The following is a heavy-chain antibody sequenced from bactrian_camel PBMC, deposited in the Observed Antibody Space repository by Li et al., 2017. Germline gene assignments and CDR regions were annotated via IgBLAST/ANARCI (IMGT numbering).Heavy chain of an antibody. CDR2: SYYDGRII. Sequence: QVQLVESGGGLVEPGGSLNLSCLASGIDIDSYALSWVRQAAGKEKEWIAYSYYDGRIIHYSDSVKGRFTISRDNGKNTLYLQMNSLKPEDTATYYCARAQNPGSWCEWDDLGYWGQGTQVTVS. D-gene: IGHD2*01. CDR3: ARAQNPGSWCEWDDLGY. J-gene: IGHJ6*01. CDR1: GIDIDSYA. V-gene: IGHV3S37*01.